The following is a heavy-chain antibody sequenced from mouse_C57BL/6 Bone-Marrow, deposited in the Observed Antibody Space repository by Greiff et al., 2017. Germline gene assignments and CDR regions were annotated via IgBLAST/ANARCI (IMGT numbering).Heavy chain of an antibody. CDR3: TRRDGSRRYWYFDV. CDR2: IDPETGGT. Sequence: QVHVKQSGAELVRPGASVTLSCKASGYTFTDYEMHWVKQTPVHGLEWIGAIDPETGGTAYNQKFKGKAILTADKSSSTAYMELRSLTSEDSAVYYCTRRDGSRRYWYFDVWGTGTTVTVSS. J-gene: IGHJ1*03. V-gene: IGHV1-15*01. D-gene: IGHD2-3*01. CDR1: GYTFTDYE.